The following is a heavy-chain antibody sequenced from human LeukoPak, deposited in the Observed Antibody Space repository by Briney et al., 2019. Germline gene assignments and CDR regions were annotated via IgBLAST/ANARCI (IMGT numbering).Heavy chain of an antibody. V-gene: IGHV4-34*01. CDR3: ARAWGDSSGYYFDY. CDR1: GGSFSGYY. J-gene: IGHJ4*02. Sequence: SETLSLTCAVYGGSFSGYYWSWIRQPPVKGLEWIGEINHSGSTNYNPSLKSRVTISVDTSKNQFSLKLSSVTAADTAVYYCARAWGDSSGYYFDYWGQGTLVTVSS. D-gene: IGHD3-22*01. CDR2: INHSGST.